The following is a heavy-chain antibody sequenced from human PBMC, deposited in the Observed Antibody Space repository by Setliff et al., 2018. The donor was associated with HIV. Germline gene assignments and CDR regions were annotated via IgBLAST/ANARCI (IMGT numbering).Heavy chain of an antibody. Sequence: SETLSLTCAVSGYSISSGYYWGWIRQPPGKGLEWIGSISHSGSTYYNPSLKSRVTISVDTSKNQFSLKLSSVTAADTAVYYCARHEITMVRGVAIKAGYSFDYWGQGTLVTV. CDR2: ISHSGST. D-gene: IGHD3-10*01. J-gene: IGHJ4*02. V-gene: IGHV4-38-2*01. CDR3: ARHEITMVRGVAIKAGYSFDY. CDR1: GYSISSGYY.